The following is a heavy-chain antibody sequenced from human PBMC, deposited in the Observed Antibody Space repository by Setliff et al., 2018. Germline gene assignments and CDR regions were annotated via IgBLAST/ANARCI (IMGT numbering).Heavy chain of an antibody. J-gene: IGHJ5*02. CDR1: GYTFTRYY. V-gene: IGHV1-46*01. D-gene: IGHD1-7*01. CDR2: VNPGGGTT. CDR3: ARRGVTGTTAWLDP. Sequence: ASVKVSCKTSGYTFTRYYIHWVRQAPGQGLEWMGKVNPGGGTTSFAPKFQGGATVTWDTSTSTVYMELSGLTSEDTALYYCARRGVTGTTAWLDPWGQGTLVTVSS.